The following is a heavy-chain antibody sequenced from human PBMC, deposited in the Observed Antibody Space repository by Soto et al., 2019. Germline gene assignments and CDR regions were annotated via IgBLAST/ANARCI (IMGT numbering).Heavy chain of an antibody. V-gene: IGHV3-30*18. CDR3: AKSFRYRSSWYVYYYYYGMDV. Sequence: QVQLVESGGGAVQPGRSLRLSCAASGFTFSSYGMHWVRQAPGKGLVWVAVISYDGSNKYYADSVKGRFTISRENSKNTQYLQTNRLRAEDTAVYYCAKSFRYRSSWYVYYYYYGMDVWGQGTTVTVSS. CDR2: ISYDGSNK. CDR1: GFTFSSYG. D-gene: IGHD6-13*01. J-gene: IGHJ6*02.